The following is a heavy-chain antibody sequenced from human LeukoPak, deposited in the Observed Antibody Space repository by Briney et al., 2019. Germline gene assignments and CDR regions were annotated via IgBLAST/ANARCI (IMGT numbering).Heavy chain of an antibody. CDR1: GGTFSSYA. V-gene: IGHV1-69*01. J-gene: IGHJ5*02. CDR2: IIPIFGTA. D-gene: IGHD3-9*01. Sequence: GSSVKVSCKASGGTFSSYAISWVRQAPGQGLEWMGGIIPIFGTANYAQKFQGRVTITADESTSTAYMELSSLRSEDTAVYYCAREPIFDWLSFNWFDPWGQGTLVTVSS. CDR3: AREPIFDWLSFNWFDP.